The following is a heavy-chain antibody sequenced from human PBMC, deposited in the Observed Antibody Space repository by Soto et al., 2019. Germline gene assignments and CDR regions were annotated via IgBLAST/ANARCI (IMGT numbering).Heavy chain of an antibody. CDR2: IWYDGSNK. CDR3: ARARGPPPDSSSWYYYYYGMDV. CDR1: GFTFSSYG. V-gene: IGHV3-33*01. D-gene: IGHD6-13*01. J-gene: IGHJ6*02. Sequence: GGSLRLSCAASGFTFSSYGMHWVRQAPGKGLEWVAVIWYDGSNKYYADSVKGRFTISRDNSKNTLYLQMNSLRAEDTAVYYCARARGPPPDSSSWYYYYYGMDVWGQGTTVTVSS.